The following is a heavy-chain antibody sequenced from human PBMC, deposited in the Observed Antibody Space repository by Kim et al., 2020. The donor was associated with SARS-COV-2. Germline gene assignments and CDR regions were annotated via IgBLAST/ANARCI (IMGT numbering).Heavy chain of an antibody. D-gene: IGHD3-22*01. Sequence: KGRFTISRDNAKNSLYLQMNSLRPEDTALYYCAKDISSSGYYFGYGMDVWGQGTTVTVSS. CDR3: AKDISSSGYYFGYGMDV. V-gene: IGHV3-9*01. J-gene: IGHJ6*02.